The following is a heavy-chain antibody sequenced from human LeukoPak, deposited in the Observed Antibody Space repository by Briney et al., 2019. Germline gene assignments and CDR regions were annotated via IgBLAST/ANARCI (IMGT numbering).Heavy chain of an antibody. CDR2: INQDGSEK. V-gene: IGHV3-7*04. Sequence: PGGSLRLPCAASGFTFSSYWMTWVRQAPGKGLEWVANINQDGSEKYYVDSVKGRFTISRDNAKNSLYLQMNSLRAEDTAVYYCGREGSLWFGESKTDYWGQGTLVTVSS. CDR3: GREGSLWFGESKTDY. CDR1: GFTFSSYW. D-gene: IGHD3-10*01. J-gene: IGHJ4*02.